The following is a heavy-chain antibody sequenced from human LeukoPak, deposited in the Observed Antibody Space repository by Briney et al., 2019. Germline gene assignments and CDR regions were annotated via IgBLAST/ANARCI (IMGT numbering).Heavy chain of an antibody. Sequence: GGSLRLSCTASGLIFSTYGMHWVRQAPGKGLEWVAFIQFDGSDEHYADSVKGRFTISRDNSKNTLYLQMNNLRPEDTSVYYCAEDQKLQPFHYWGQGTLVTVSP. J-gene: IGHJ4*02. CDR3: AEDQKLQPFHY. D-gene: IGHD2-21*01. CDR2: IQFDGSDE. CDR1: GLIFSTYG. V-gene: IGHV3-30*02.